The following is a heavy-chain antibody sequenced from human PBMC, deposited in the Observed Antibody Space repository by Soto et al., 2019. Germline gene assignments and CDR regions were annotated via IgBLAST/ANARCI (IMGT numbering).Heavy chain of an antibody. CDR3: AKQDIEYSSFFIVY. J-gene: IGHJ4*02. V-gene: IGHV3-30*18. D-gene: IGHD6-6*01. CDR2: ISYDGSNK. CDR1: GFTFSSYG. Sequence: ESGGGVVPPGRSLRLSCAASGFTFSSYGMHWVRQAPGKGLEWVAVISYDGSNKYYADSVKGRFTISRDNSKNTLYLQMNSLRAEDTAVYYCAKQDIEYSSFFIVYWGQGTLVTVSS.